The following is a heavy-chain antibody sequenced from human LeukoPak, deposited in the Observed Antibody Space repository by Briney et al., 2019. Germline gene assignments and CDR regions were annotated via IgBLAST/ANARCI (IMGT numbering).Heavy chain of an antibody. Sequence: SVKVSCKASGGTFSSYAISWVRQAPGQGIEWMGGIIPIFGTANYAQKFQGRVTITADESTSTAYMELSSLRSEDTAVYYCARGRPVAGIECFDYWGQGTLVTVSS. J-gene: IGHJ4*02. CDR2: IIPIFGTA. CDR3: ARGRPVAGIECFDY. D-gene: IGHD6-19*01. V-gene: IGHV1-69*13. CDR1: GGTFSSYA.